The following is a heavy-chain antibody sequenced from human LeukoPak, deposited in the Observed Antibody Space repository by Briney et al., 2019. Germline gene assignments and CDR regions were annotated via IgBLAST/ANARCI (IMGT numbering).Heavy chain of an antibody. CDR2: IYYTGST. CDR3: AREDNWNYFPFDL. Sequence: SETLSLTCTVSGGSISSYYWSWIRQPPGKGLEWIGYIYYTGSTNYNPSLKSRVTISVDTSNNQSSLKLSSVTAPDTAVYYCAREDNWNYFPFDLWGQGTLVTVSS. J-gene: IGHJ5*02. CDR1: GGSISSYY. D-gene: IGHD1-7*01. V-gene: IGHV4-59*01.